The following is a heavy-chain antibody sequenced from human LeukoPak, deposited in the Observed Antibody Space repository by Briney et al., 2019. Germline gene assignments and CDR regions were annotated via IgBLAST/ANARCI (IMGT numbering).Heavy chain of an antibody. CDR1: GGSISSGDYY. D-gene: IGHD3-22*01. V-gene: IGHV4-61*08. CDR2: IYYSGST. CDR3: ARSPTQYYDSSGYYYPHFDY. Sequence: SETLSLTCTVSGGSISSGDYYWSWIRQPPGKGLEWIGYIYYSGSTNYNPSLKSRVTISVDTSKNQFSLKLSSVTAADTAVYYCARSPTQYYDSSGYYYPHFDYWGQGTLVTVSS. J-gene: IGHJ4*02.